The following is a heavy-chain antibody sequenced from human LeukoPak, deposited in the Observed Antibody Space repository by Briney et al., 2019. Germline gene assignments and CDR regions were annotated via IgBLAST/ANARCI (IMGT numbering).Heavy chain of an antibody. Sequence: SETLSLTCTVSGGSISSYYWSWLRQPPGKGLEWIGYIYYSGSTNYNPSLKSRVTISVDTSKNQFSLKLSSVTAADTAVYYCARGIVVVPAAMWDYYYGMDVWGQGTTVTVSS. CDR1: GGSISSYY. D-gene: IGHD2-2*01. CDR3: ARGIVVVPAAMWDYYYGMDV. V-gene: IGHV4-59*12. CDR2: IYYSGST. J-gene: IGHJ6*02.